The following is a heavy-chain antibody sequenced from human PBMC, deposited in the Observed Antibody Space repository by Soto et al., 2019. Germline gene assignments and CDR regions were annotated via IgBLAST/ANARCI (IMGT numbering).Heavy chain of an antibody. J-gene: IGHJ3*02. CDR1: AYTFTTYY. CDR2: INPSGGGT. V-gene: IGHV1-46*01. Sequence: QVQVVQSGAEVKKPGASLKLSCKASAYTFTTYYMHWVRQAPGQGLEWMAMINPSGGGTTYAQRCEGRVTMTRGTTTSTGYMELSSLRSEDTAVYYCAIRYWSGSCYRAFDIWGQGTMVTVSS. CDR3: AIRYWSGSCYRAFDI. D-gene: IGHD2-15*01.